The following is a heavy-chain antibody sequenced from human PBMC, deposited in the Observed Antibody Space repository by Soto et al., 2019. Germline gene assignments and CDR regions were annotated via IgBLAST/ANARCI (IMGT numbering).Heavy chain of an antibody. CDR1: GYTLTELS. J-gene: IGHJ4*02. D-gene: IGHD3-3*01. CDR3: ATARTNPYDFWSGYYVY. V-gene: IGHV1-24*01. CDR2: FDPEDGET. Sequence: ASVKVSCKVSGYTLTELSMHWVRQAPGKGLEWMGGFDPEDGETIYAQKLQGRVTMTEDTSTDTAYMELSSLRSEDTAVYYCATARTNPYDFWSGYYVYWGQGTLVTVSS.